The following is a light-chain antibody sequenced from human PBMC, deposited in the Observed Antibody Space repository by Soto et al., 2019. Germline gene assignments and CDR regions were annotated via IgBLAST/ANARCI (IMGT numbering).Light chain of an antibody. CDR1: QSISSNF. Sequence: EIVLTQSPGTLSLSPGQRATLSCRASQSISSNFLAWYQQKPGQAPRLLIYATSSRATGIPGRFSGSGSGTDFPLTISRLEPEDFAVYYCQQYSSSWTFGQGTKVDIK. J-gene: IGKJ1*01. CDR2: ATS. V-gene: IGKV3-20*01. CDR3: QQYSSSWT.